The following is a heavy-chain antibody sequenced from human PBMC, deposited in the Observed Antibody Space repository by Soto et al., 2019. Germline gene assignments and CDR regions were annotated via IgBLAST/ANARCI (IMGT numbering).Heavy chain of an antibody. Sequence: SETLSLTCAVYGGSFSGYYWTWIRQPPGTGLEWIGEIYHSGSTNYNPSLKSRVTISIDKSKNQFSLKLSSVTAADTAVYFCARRFLEWSAPYYYYGMDVWGQGTTVTVSS. CDR2: IYHSGST. J-gene: IGHJ6*02. CDR3: ARRFLEWSAPYYYYGMDV. D-gene: IGHD3-3*01. V-gene: IGHV4-34*01. CDR1: GGSFSGYY.